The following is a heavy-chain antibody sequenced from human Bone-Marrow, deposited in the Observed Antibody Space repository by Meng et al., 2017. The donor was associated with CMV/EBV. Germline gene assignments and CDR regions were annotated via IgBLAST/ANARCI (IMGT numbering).Heavy chain of an antibody. CDR3: ARQVVPAATPID. D-gene: IGHD2-2*01. J-gene: IGHJ4*02. CDR1: GYSFTSYW. Sequence: KVSCKGSGYSFTSYWIGWVRQMPGKGLEWMGIIYPGDSDTRYSPSFQGQVTISADKSISNAYLQWSSLKASDTAMYYCARQVVPAATPIDWGQGTLVTVSS. V-gene: IGHV5-51*01. CDR2: IYPGDSDT.